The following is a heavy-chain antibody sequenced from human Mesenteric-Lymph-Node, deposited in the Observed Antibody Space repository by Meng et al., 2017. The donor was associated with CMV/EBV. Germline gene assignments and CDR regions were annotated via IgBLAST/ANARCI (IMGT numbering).Heavy chain of an antibody. J-gene: IGHJ4*02. Sequence: QGELHQWGAGLLKPSETLCVTCAVYGGSFSGYYWNWIRQSPEKGLEWIGEINHSGSTTYNPSFTSRIIISVDTSTNQISLNMSSVTAADTAVYYCARGSSYDILTGYFDYWGQGALVTVSS. CDR3: ARGSSYDILTGYFDY. D-gene: IGHD3-9*01. V-gene: IGHV4-34*01. CDR2: INHSGST. CDR1: GGSFSGYY.